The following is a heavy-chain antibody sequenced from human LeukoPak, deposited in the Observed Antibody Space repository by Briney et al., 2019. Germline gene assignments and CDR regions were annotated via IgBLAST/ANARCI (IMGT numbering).Heavy chain of an antibody. D-gene: IGHD4-23*01. CDR2: IWYGGSNK. CDR1: GFTFSSYG. CDR3: AKGPTYGGLDY. Sequence: GGSLRLSCAASGFTFSSYGMHWVRQAPGKGLEWVAVIWYGGSNKYYADSVKGRFTISRDNSKNTLYLQMNSLRAEDTAVYYCAKGPTYGGLDYWGQGTLVTVSS. V-gene: IGHV3-30*02. J-gene: IGHJ4*02.